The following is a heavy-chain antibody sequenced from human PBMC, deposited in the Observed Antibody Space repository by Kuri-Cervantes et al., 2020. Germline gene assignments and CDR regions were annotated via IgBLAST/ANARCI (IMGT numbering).Heavy chain of an antibody. D-gene: IGHD1-1*01. CDR2: IYYSGST. J-gene: IGHJ4*02. V-gene: IGHV4-39*01. CDR3: ARPNNWNDPFDY. Sequence: SETLSLTCTVSGGSISSSSYYWGWIRQPPGKGLEWIGSIYYSGSTYYNPSHKSRVTISVDTSKNQFSLKLSSVTAADTAVYYCARPNNWNDPFDYWGQGTLVTVSS. CDR1: GGSISSSSYY.